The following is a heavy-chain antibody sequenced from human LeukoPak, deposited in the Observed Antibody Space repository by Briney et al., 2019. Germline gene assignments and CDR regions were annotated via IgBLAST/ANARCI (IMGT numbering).Heavy chain of an antibody. Sequence: GASVRVSCKTSGYTFTNLDINWLRQAPGQGLEWMGWMSPNSGDTGYAQKFQGRVSMTRGTSISTAYMELSSLRSEDTAVYYCASNPPNTGDFYYWGLGSLVTVSS. D-gene: IGHD1-1*01. CDR3: ASNPPNTGDFYY. V-gene: IGHV1-8*01. J-gene: IGHJ4*02. CDR2: MSPNSGDT. CDR1: GYTFTNLD.